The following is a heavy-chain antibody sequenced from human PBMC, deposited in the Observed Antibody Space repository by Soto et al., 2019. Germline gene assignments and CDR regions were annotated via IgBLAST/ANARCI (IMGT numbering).Heavy chain of an antibody. J-gene: IGHJ4*02. Sequence: EVQLVQPGAEVKKPGESLKISCQGSGYTFISYWIAWVRQKHGKGLEWMGIIYPGDSDIRYSPSFQGQVTISADKSISTAYLQWSSLKAPDTAMYYCARIIAEAGTGFDFWGQGTLVSVSS. CDR3: ARIIAEAGTGFDF. V-gene: IGHV5-51*01. CDR1: GYTFISYW. D-gene: IGHD6-19*01. CDR2: IYPGDSDI.